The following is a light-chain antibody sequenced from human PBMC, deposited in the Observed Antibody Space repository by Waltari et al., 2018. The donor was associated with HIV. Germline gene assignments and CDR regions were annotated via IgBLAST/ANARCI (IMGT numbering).Light chain of an antibody. J-gene: IGLJ1*01. CDR3: SSFSSTSISYV. CDR2: DVI. Sequence: QSALTQPASVSGSPGQSITISCTGSSNDVGGYDFVSWYQHHPGKPPRLLIYDVINRPSGVSDRFSASKSGNTASLTISGVQADDEADYYCSSFSSTSISYVFGAGTKVTVL. V-gene: IGLV2-14*03. CDR1: SNDVGGYDF.